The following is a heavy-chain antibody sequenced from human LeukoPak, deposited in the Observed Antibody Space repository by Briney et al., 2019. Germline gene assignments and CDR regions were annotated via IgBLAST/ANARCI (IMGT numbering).Heavy chain of an antibody. V-gene: IGHV1-69*13. CDR2: IIPIFGTA. J-gene: IGHJ4*02. CDR1: GYTFTTYS. Sequence: ASVKVSCKASGYTFTTYSMNWVRQAPGQGLEWMGGIIPIFGTANYAQKFQGRVTITADESTSTAYMELSSLRSEDTAVYYCARSPPSPGYSSSWYAGYYWGQGTLVTVSS. CDR3: ARSPPSPGYSSSWYAGYY. D-gene: IGHD6-13*01.